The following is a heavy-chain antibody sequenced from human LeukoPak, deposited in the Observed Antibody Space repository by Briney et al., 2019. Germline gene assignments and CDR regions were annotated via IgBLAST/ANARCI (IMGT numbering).Heavy chain of an antibody. V-gene: IGHV1-2*04. Sequence: ASVKVSCKASGYTFTSYGISWVRQAPGQGLEWMGWINPNSGGTNYAQKFQGWVTMTRDTSISTAYMELSRLRSDDTAVYYCAREFAIDWFDPWGQGTLVTVSS. CDR1: GYTFTSYG. CDR2: INPNSGGT. CDR3: AREFAIDWFDP. D-gene: IGHD3-16*01. J-gene: IGHJ5*02.